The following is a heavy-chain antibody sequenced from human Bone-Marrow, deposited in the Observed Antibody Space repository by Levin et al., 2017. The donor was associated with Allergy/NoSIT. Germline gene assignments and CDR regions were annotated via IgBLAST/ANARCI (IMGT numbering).Heavy chain of an antibody. J-gene: IGHJ4*02. CDR3: ARDGGVTVPGDY. CDR2: IYSGGQT. Sequence: RGESLKISCAASEFTVINNYMRWVRQAPGKGLEWVSHIYSGGQTDYADSVKGRFTISRDNSKNTLYLQMNNLRTEDTALYYCARDGGVTVPGDYWGQGTLVTVSS. D-gene: IGHD6-19*01. V-gene: IGHV3-66*01. CDR1: EFTVINNY.